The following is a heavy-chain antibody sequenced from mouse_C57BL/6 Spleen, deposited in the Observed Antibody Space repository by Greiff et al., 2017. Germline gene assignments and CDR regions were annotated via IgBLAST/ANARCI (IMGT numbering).Heavy chain of an antibody. Sequence: VQLQQPGAELVRPGSSVKLSCKASGYTFPSYWMDWVKQRPGQGLEWIGNIYPSDSETHYNQKFKDKATLTVDKSSSTAYMQLSSLTSEDSAVYYCARRGLRRYFEVWGTGTTVTVSS. CDR1: GYTFPSYW. D-gene: IGHD3-1*01. CDR2: IYPSDSET. CDR3: ARRGLRRYFEV. J-gene: IGHJ1*03. V-gene: IGHV1-61*01.